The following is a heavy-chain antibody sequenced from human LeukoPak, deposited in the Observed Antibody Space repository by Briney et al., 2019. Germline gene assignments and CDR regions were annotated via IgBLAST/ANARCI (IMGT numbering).Heavy chain of an antibody. J-gene: IGHJ5*02. CDR1: GFTVSSNY. V-gene: IGHV3-53*01. CDR2: IYSGGST. CDR3: VGGYSYGYRWFDP. D-gene: IGHD5-18*01. Sequence: GRSLRLSCAASGFTVSSNYMSRVRQAPGKGLEWVSVIYSGGSTYYADSVKGRFTISRDTSKNTLYLQMNTLRVEDTAVYYCVGGYSYGYRWFDPWGQGTLVTVSS.